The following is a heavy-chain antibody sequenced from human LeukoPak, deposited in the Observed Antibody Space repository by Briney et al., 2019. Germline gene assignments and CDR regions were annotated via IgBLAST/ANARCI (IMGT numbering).Heavy chain of an antibody. CDR1: GYTFTGYY. Sequence: PLASVNVSCKASGYTFTGYYMHWVRQAPGQGLEWMGWINPNSGGTNYAQKFQGRVTMTRDTSISTAYMELSRLRSDDTAVYYCARVQILWLKAGAFDIWGQGTMVTVSS. D-gene: IGHD5-18*01. J-gene: IGHJ3*02. V-gene: IGHV1-2*02. CDR2: INPNSGGT. CDR3: ARVQILWLKAGAFDI.